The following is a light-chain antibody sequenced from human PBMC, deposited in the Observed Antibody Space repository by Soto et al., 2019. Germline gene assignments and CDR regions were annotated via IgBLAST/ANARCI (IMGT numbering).Light chain of an antibody. V-gene: IGKV1-27*01. CDR3: QKYDRAPWT. Sequence: DMQMTQSPPSLSASVGDTVAITCRASQGISNHLAWYQQKPGKAPKLLIYAASTLQSGVPSRFSGSGSGTDFTLTISSLQPEDVPTYYCQKYDRAPWTFGRGTKVEI. J-gene: IGKJ1*01. CDR2: AAS. CDR1: QGISNH.